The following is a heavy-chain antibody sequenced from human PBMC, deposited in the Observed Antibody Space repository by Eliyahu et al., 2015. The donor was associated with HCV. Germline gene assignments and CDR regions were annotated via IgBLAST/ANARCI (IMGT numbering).Heavy chain of an antibody. D-gene: IGHD6-19*01. CDR3: ARLVTDEIAVAAFDY. Sequence: QLQLQESGPGLVKPSETLSLTCTVSGGSISSSSYYWGWIRQPPGKGLEWIGSIYYSGSTYYNPSLKSRVTISVDTSKNQFSLKLSSVTAADTAVYYCARLVTDEIAVAAFDYWGQGTLVTVSS. CDR1: GGSISSSSYY. J-gene: IGHJ4*02. CDR2: IYYSGST. V-gene: IGHV4-39*01.